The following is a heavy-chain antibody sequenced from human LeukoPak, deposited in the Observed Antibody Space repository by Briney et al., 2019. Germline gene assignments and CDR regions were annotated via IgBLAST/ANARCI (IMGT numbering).Heavy chain of an antibody. D-gene: IGHD4-17*01. CDR2: IYYTGSS. CDR1: GGFISSYY. Sequence: PSETLSLTSTVSGGFISSYYWSWIRQPPGKGLEWIGYIYYTGSSNCNPSLKSRVTISVDTSKNQLSLNLSSVTAADTAVYYCARHEPRVTTASFEIWGQGTMVTVSS. CDR3: ARHEPRVTTASFEI. J-gene: IGHJ3*02. V-gene: IGHV4-59*08.